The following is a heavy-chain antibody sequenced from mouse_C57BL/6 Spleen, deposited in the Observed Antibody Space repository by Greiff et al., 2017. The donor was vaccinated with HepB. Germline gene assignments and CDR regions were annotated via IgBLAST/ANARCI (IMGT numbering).Heavy chain of an antibody. D-gene: IGHD1-3*01. V-gene: IGHV3-6*01. CDR2: ISYDGSN. CDR3: ARDKLYYAMDY. CDR1: GYSITSGYY. J-gene: IGHJ4*01. Sequence: EVKLMESGPGLVKPSQSLSLTCSVTGYSITSGYYWNWIRPFPGNKMEWMGYISYDGSNNYNPSLKKRSSITRDTSTNQFFLKLNSVTTEDTATYYCARDKLYYAMDYWGQGTSVTVSS.